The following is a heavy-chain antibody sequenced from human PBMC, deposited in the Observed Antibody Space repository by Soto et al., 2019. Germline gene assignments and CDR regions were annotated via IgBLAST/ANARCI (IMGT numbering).Heavy chain of an antibody. J-gene: IGHJ5*01. Sequence: QITLKESGPTLVKPTQTLTLTCTFSGFSLTTSGMGVGWIRQPPGKALEWLALIYWDDDERYRPSLKSRLTITKDTSKNQVVLTMTNMDPVDTATYYGVRRGVTTVFDFWGQGTLVTVSS. CDR3: VRRGVTTVFDF. CDR2: IYWDDDE. CDR1: GFSLTTSGMG. V-gene: IGHV2-5*02. D-gene: IGHD4-4*01.